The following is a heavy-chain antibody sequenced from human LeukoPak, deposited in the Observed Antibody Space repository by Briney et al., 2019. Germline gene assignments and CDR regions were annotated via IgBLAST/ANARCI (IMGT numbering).Heavy chain of an antibody. CDR1: GFTFSSYW. V-gene: IGHV3-7*01. CDR3: ARCAGVGATLTYYYYGMDV. Sequence: GGSLRLSCAASGFTFSSYWMSWVRQAPGKGLEWVANIKQDGSEKYYVDSVKGRFTISRDNAKNSLYLQMNSLRAEDTAVYYCARCAGVGATLTYYYYGMDVWGQGTTVTVSS. CDR2: IKQDGSEK. J-gene: IGHJ6*02. D-gene: IGHD1-26*01.